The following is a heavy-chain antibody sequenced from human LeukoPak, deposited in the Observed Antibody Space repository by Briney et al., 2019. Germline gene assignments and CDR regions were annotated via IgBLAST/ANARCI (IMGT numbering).Heavy chain of an antibody. CDR2: INPNSGDT. V-gene: IGHV1-2*06. J-gene: IGHJ4*02. D-gene: IGHD2-2*01. Sequence: ASVKVSCKASGYTFTGYHMHWVRQAPGQGLEWMGRINPNSGDTNYAQKFQGRVTMTKDTSISTAYMELSRLRSDDTAVYYCARDYCSSTSCLFDYWGQGTLVTVSS. CDR3: ARDYCSSTSCLFDY. CDR1: GYTFTGYH.